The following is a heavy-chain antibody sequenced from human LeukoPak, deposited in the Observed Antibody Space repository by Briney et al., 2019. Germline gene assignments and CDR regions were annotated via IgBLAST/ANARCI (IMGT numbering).Heavy chain of an antibody. CDR2: ISGSGGSA. V-gene: IGHV3-23*01. D-gene: IGHD3-22*01. CDR3: ARGLDPYYYYYMDV. J-gene: IGHJ6*03. CDR1: GFTFSSYA. Sequence: PGGSLRLSCAASGFTFSSYAMSWVRQAPGKGLEWVSAISGSGGSAYYADSVKGRFTISRDNSKNTLYLQMNSLRAEDTAVYYCARGLDPYYYYYMDVWGTGTTVTVSS.